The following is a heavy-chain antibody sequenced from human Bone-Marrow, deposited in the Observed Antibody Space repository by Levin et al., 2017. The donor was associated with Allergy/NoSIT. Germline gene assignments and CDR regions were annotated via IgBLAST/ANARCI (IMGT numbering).Heavy chain of an antibody. D-gene: IGHD3-3*01. J-gene: IGHJ6*03. Sequence: GESLKISCAASGFTFSSYTMNWVRQAPGKGLEWVSSISGSSSYITFSDSVKGRLTISRDNAKNSLFLQMNNLRAEDTAVYYCARRNDFWSRTHGGYYFFMDVWGTGTTVTVPS. CDR1: GFTFSSYT. CDR2: ISGSSSYI. CDR3: ARRNDFWSRTHGGYYFFMDV. V-gene: IGHV3-21*01.